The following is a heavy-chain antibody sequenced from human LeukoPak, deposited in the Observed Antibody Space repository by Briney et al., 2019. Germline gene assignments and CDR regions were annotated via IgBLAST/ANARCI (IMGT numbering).Heavy chain of an antibody. D-gene: IGHD1-26*01. V-gene: IGHV4-59*06. CDR3: ARDRSPSGHSTGNFDY. Sequence: SETLSLTCTVSGGSISSYYWAWIRQHPGKGLEWIGYIYYSGSTYYNPSLKSRVTISIDTSKNQFSLKLSSVTAADTAVYYCARDRSPSGHSTGNFDYWGQGTLVTVSS. CDR2: IYYSGST. CDR1: GGSISSYY. J-gene: IGHJ4*02.